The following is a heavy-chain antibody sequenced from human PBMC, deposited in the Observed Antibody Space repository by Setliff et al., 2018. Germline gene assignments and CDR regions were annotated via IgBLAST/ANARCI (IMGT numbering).Heavy chain of an antibody. D-gene: IGHD6-19*01. J-gene: IGHJ6*02. V-gene: IGHV4-34*01. CDR1: GGSFSGYY. Sequence: SETLSLTCAVYGGSFSGYYWSWIRQPAGKGLEWIGRIYHSGSTYYNPSLKSRVTISVDTSKNQFSLKLSSVTAADTAVYYCARENLSSGWYVGGYYYYYGMDVWGQGTTVTVSS. CDR3: ARENLSSGWYVGGYYYYYGMDV. CDR2: IYHSGST.